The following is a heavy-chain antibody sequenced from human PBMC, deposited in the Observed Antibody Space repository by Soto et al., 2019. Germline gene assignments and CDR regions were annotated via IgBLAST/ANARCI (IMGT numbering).Heavy chain of an antibody. Sequence: SETLSLTCTVSGGSISSYYWSWIRQPPGKGLEWIGYIYYSGSTNYNPSLKSRVTISVDTSKNHFSLKLSSVTAADTAVYYCARRARYCSSTSCRNWFDPWGQGTLVTVSS. J-gene: IGHJ5*02. D-gene: IGHD2-2*01. CDR3: ARRARYCSSTSCRNWFDP. CDR1: GGSISSYY. CDR2: IYYSGST. V-gene: IGHV4-59*08.